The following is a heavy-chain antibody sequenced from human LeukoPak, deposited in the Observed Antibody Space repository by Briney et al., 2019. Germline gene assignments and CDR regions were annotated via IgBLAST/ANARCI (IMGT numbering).Heavy chain of an antibody. CDR1: GFIFSNAW. D-gene: IGHD1-1*01. J-gene: IGHJ6*03. CDR2: IKTKTDGGTT. Sequence: GGSLRLSCAAFGFIFSNAWMNWVRQVPGKGLEWVGRIKTKTDGGTTDYAAPVKGRFTISSDDSNRTLFLQMNSLKTEDTAVYYCTTGPRYEGYYYYYNYMGVWGKGTTVTVSS. V-gene: IGHV3-15*01. CDR3: TTGPRYEGYYYYYNYMGV.